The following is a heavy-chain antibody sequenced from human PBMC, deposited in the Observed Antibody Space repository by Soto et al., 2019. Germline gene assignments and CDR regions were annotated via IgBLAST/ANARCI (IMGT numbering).Heavy chain of an antibody. CDR1: GFTFSSYG. Sequence: GGSLRLSCAASGFTFSSYGMHWVRQAPGKGLEWVAVIWYDGSNKYYADSVKGQFTISRDNSKNTLYLQMNSLRAEDTAVYYCARVDDATDAFDIWGQGTMVTVSS. CDR2: IWYDGSNK. D-gene: IGHD2-2*03. J-gene: IGHJ3*02. CDR3: ARVDDATDAFDI. V-gene: IGHV3-33*01.